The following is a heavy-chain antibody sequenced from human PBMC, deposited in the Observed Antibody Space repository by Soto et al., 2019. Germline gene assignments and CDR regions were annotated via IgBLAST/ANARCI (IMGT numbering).Heavy chain of an antibody. Sequence: QVQLVQSGAEVKKPGASVKVSCKASRYTFTNFGISWVRQAPGQGLAWMGWISPYNGNTNYAQKLQGRVTMTTDTTTSTAYMGLRSLRSDDTAVYYWARDTGSHQDYWGQGTLVTVSS. CDR2: ISPYNGNT. CDR1: RYTFTNFG. D-gene: IGHD2-15*01. J-gene: IGHJ4*02. V-gene: IGHV1-18*01. CDR3: ARDTGSHQDY.